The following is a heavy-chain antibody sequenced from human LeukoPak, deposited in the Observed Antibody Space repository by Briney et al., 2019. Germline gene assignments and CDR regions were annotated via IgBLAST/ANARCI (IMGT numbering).Heavy chain of an antibody. V-gene: IGHV3-21*05. D-gene: IGHD3-10*01. CDR3: ARGSGSYSGGMDV. CDR2: ISSRSSDT. J-gene: IGHJ6*02. CDR1: GFTFSRYS. Sequence: PGGSLRLSCAASGFTFSRYSMNWVRQAPGEGLKWVSHISSRSSDTYYADSVKGRFTISRDNAKNSLYLQMNSLRAEDTAVYYCARGSGSYSGGMDVWGQGTTVTVSS.